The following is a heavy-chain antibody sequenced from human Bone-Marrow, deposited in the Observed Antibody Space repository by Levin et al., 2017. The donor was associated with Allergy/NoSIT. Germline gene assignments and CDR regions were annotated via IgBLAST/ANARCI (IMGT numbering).Heavy chain of an antibody. CDR3: ADLGRANGLDV. CDR2: ITNKGNSDTT. V-gene: IGHV3-72*01. J-gene: IGHJ6*02. CDR1: GFSFSDHY. Sequence: QAGGSLRLSCAASGFSFSDHYFDWVRQTPGKGLEWLGRITNKGNSDTTKYAASLEGRFTISRDDSKNSLYLQMNSLKTEDTAVYYCADLGRANGLDVWGQGTTVTVSS. D-gene: IGHD3-16*01.